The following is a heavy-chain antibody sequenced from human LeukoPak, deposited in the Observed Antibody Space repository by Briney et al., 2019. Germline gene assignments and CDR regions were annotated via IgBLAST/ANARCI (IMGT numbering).Heavy chain of an antibody. J-gene: IGHJ2*01. CDR2: IYTSGST. Sequence: SETLSLTCTVSGGSISSYYWSWIRQPPGKGLEWIGYIYTSGSTNYNPSLKSRVTISVDTSKNQFPLKLSSVTAADTAVYYCARRSYWYFDLWGRGTLVTVSS. CDR1: GGSISSYY. CDR3: ARRSYWYFDL. V-gene: IGHV4-4*09.